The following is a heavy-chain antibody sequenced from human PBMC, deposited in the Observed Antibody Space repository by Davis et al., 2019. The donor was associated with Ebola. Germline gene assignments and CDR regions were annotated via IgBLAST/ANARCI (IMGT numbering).Heavy chain of an antibody. CDR2: INHSGST. Sequence: SETLSLTCAVYGGSFSGYYWSWIRQPPGKGLEWIGEINHSGSTNYNPSLKSRVTISVDTSKNQFSLKLSSVTAADTAVYYCARGPDIVATIGFWKQVPDYYYYGMDVWGQGTTVTVSS. D-gene: IGHD5-12*01. V-gene: IGHV4-34*01. J-gene: IGHJ6*02. CDR1: GGSFSGYY. CDR3: ARGPDIVATIGFWKQVPDYYYYGMDV.